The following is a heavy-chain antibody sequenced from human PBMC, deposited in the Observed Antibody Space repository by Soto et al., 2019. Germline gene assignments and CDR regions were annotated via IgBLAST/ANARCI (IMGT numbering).Heavy chain of an antibody. CDR1: GFTFSSYA. V-gene: IGHV3-23*01. CDR3: AKLALIRIAVAGDFDF. D-gene: IGHD6-19*01. Sequence: EVQLLESGGGLVQPGGSLRLSCAASGFTFSSYAMSWVRQAPGKGLEWVSAISGSGGSTYYADSVKGRFTISRDNSKNTLYLQMNSLRAEDTAVYYCAKLALIRIAVAGDFDFWGQGNLVTVSS. J-gene: IGHJ4*02. CDR2: ISGSGGST.